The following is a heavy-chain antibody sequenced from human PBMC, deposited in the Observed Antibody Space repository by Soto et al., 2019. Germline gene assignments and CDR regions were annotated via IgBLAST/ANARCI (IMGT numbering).Heavy chain of an antibody. CDR2: INPNSGGT. CDR1: GHTFTGYY. J-gene: IGHJ5*02. V-gene: IGHV1-2*02. Sequence: GASVKVSCKASGHTFTGYYMHWVRQAPGQGLEWMGWINPNSGGTNYAQKFQGRVTMTRDTSISTAYMELSRLRSDDTAVYYCARVGQQLVRRWFDPWGQGTLVTVSS. D-gene: IGHD6-13*01. CDR3: ARVGQQLVRRWFDP.